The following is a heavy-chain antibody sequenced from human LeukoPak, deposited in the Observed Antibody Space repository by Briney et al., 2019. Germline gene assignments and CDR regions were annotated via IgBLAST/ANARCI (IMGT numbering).Heavy chain of an antibody. J-gene: IGHJ6*02. V-gene: IGHV1-69*02. CDR3: AREASENYCYGMDV. Sequence: SVKVSCKASGGTFSSYTISWVRQAPGQRLEWMGRIIPILGIANYAQKFQGRVTITADKSTSTAYMELSSLRSEDTAVYYCAREASENYCYGMDVWGQGTTVTVSS. CDR1: GGTFSSYT. D-gene: IGHD1-14*01. CDR2: IIPILGIA.